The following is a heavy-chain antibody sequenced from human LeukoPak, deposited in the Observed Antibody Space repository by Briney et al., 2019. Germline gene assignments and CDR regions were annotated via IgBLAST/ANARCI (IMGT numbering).Heavy chain of an antibody. CDR1: GGTFSSYA. Sequence: EASVKVSCKASGGTFSSYAISWVRQAPGQGLEWMGRIIPILGIANYAQKFQGRVTITADKSTSTAYMELSSLRSEDTAVCYCARVGFSGDFDYWGQGTLVTVSS. V-gene: IGHV1-69*04. CDR3: ARVGFSGDFDY. D-gene: IGHD1-1*01. CDR2: IIPILGIA. J-gene: IGHJ4*02.